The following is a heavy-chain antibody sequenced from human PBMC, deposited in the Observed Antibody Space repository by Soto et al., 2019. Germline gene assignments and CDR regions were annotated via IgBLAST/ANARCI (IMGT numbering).Heavy chain of an antibody. J-gene: IGHJ5*02. D-gene: IGHD6-13*01. V-gene: IGHV4-34*01. CDR1: GGSFSGYY. Sequence: SETLSLTCAVYGGSFSGYYWSWIRQPPGKGLEWIGEINHSGSTNYNPSLKSRVTISVDTSKNQFSLKLSSVTAADTAVYYCARGNHSSTWYYSTWFDPWGQGTLVTVS. CDR3: ARGNHSSTWYYSTWFDP. CDR2: INHSGST.